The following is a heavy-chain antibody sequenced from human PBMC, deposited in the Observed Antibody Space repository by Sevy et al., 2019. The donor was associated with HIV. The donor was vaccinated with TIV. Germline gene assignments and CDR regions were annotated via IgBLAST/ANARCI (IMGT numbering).Heavy chain of an antibody. Sequence: GGSLRLSCAASGFTFSSYAMSWVRQAPGKGLEWVSAISGSGGSTYYADSVKGRFTISRDNSKNTLYLQMNSLRAEDMAVYYWAKDDCRAVAGLFAFDIWGQGTMVTVSS. CDR3: AKDDCRAVAGLFAFDI. CDR2: ISGSGGST. J-gene: IGHJ3*02. CDR1: GFTFSSYA. V-gene: IGHV3-23*01. D-gene: IGHD6-19*01.